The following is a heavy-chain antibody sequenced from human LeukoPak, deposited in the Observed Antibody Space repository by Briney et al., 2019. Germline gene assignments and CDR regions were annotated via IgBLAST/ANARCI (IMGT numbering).Heavy chain of an antibody. D-gene: IGHD1-26*01. Sequence: GASVKVSCKASGYTFTGYYMHWVRQAPGQGLEWMGRINPNSGGTNYAQKFQGRVTITADESTSTAYMELSSLRSEDTAVYYCARRSGSYLSFLYWGQGTLVTVSS. CDR2: INPNSGGT. J-gene: IGHJ4*02. CDR1: GYTFTGYY. V-gene: IGHV1-2*06. CDR3: ARRSGSYLSFLY.